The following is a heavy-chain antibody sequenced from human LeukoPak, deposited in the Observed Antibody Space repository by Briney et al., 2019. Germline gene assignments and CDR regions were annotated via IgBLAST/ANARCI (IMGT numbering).Heavy chain of an antibody. Sequence: GASVKVSCKASGGSFSTYVITWVRQAPGQGLEWMGRIIPVLGVSNFAQKFQDRVAITADKSMNTAHMELSRLESGDTAVYYCTREGVYAPDPTSYHRDAFDIWGQGTVVIVSS. V-gene: IGHV1-69*04. J-gene: IGHJ3*02. CDR1: GGSFSTYV. CDR2: IIPVLGVS. D-gene: IGHD3-16*02. CDR3: TREGVYAPDPTSYHRDAFDI.